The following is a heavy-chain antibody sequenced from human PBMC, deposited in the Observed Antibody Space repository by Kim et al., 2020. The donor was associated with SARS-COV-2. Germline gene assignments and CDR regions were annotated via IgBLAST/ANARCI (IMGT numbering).Heavy chain of an antibody. CDR1: GITFSNYA. V-gene: IGHV3-23*01. J-gene: IGHJ4*02. D-gene: IGHD2-21*01. Sequence: GGSLRLSCAASGITFSNYAMSWVRQAPGKGLEWVSTISNSGGNTHYADSVKGRFTISRDNFKNTLYLQMNSLRAEDTAVYYCASVAYFEYWGQGTLVTVS. CDR3: ASVAYFEY. CDR2: ISNSGGNT.